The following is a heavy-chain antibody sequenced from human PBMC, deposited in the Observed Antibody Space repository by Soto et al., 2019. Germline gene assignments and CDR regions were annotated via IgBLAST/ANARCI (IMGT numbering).Heavy chain of an antibody. CDR3: ARGYGPSGWF. CDR2: SSHSGST. CDR1: GGSFNGYY. V-gene: IGHV4-34*01. J-gene: IGHJ4*02. Sequence: QVQLQQWGAGLLKPSETLSLTCAVYGGSFNGYYWGWIPRPPGKGLESIGESSHSGSTNYNPSLDSRVSLSVGASKNQFSLKLSSVTAADMAVYYCARGYGPSGWFWGQGTLVTVFS. D-gene: IGHD6-19*01.